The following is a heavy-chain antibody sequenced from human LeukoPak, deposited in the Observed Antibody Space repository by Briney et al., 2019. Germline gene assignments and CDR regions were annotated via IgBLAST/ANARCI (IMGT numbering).Heavy chain of an antibody. Sequence: GGSLRLSCAASGFTFDDYAMHWVRQAPGMGLEWVSGITWNSGDIGYADSVKGRFTISRDNAKNSLYLQMNSLRAEDTALYYCAKDTCSSTSCSNDYWGQGTLVTVSS. CDR2: ITWNSGDI. J-gene: IGHJ4*02. D-gene: IGHD2-2*01. CDR1: GFTFDDYA. CDR3: AKDTCSSTSCSNDY. V-gene: IGHV3-9*01.